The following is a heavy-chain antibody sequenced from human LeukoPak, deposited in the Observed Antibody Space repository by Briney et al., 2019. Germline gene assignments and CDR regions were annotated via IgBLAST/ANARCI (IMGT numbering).Heavy chain of an antibody. J-gene: IGHJ4*02. Sequence: PSETLSLTCTVSGGSISSANDYWGWIRQSPRKGLEWIGSIYYSGSTYYNPSLKSRVTLSLETSKNPFSLKLSSVTAADTAVYYCARDSCSTTSCRTKFDNWGQGTLVTVSS. V-gene: IGHV4-39*07. CDR3: ARDSCSTTSCRTKFDN. CDR1: GGSISSANDY. CDR2: IYYSGST. D-gene: IGHD2-2*01.